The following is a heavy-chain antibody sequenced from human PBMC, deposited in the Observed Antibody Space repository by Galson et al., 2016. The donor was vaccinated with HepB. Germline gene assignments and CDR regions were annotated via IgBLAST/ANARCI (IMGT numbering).Heavy chain of an antibody. CDR2: INPSDSYT. CDR1: GYTFTNYW. V-gene: IGHV5-10-1*01. CDR3: ARGSLSYSFDF. Sequence: QSGAEVKKPGESLRISCRISGYTFTNYWINWVRQMPGKGLEWMGRINPSDSYTNYSPSFQGHVTISADKSISTAYLQWSSLKASDTAMYYCARGSLSYSFDFWGQGATVIVS. D-gene: IGHD2/OR15-2a*01. J-gene: IGHJ6*02.